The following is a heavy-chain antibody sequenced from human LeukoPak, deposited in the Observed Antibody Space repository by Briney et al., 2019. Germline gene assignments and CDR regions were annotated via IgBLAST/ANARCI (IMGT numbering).Heavy chain of an antibody. CDR2: INPNSGGT. CDR1: GYTFTGYY. D-gene: IGHD6-13*01. J-gene: IGHJ6*03. CDR3: ARAGWGYSSSWDYYYYMDV. Sequence: ASVKVSCKASGYTFTGYYMHWVRQAPGQGLEWMGWINPNSGGTNYAQKFQGRVTMTRDTSISTAYMELSRLRSDDTAVYYCARAGWGYSSSWDYYYYMDVWGKGTTVTVSS. V-gene: IGHV1-2*02.